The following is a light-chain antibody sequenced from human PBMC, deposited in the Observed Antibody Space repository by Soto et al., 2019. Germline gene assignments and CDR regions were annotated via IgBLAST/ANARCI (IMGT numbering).Light chain of an antibody. CDR1: QSVSNNY. Sequence: EIVLTQSPGTLSLSPAXRXXLXXXASQSVSNNYLAWYQQKPGQAPRLVIYAASSRATGVPDRFSGSGSGTDFTLTISRLEPEDFAVYYCQQYAKAPLTFGQGTKVDIK. J-gene: IGKJ1*01. CDR2: AAS. V-gene: IGKV3-20*01. CDR3: QQYAKAPLT.